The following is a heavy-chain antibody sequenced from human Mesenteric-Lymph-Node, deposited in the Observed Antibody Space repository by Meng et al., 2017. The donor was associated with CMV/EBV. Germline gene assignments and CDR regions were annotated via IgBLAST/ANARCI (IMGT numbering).Heavy chain of an antibody. D-gene: IGHD1-1*01. Sequence: SETLSLTCTVSGGSINSSNYYWAWIRQPPGKGLEWIGSIYYSGSTHYNLSLKSRVNISVDTSKNQFSLKLNSVTAADTAVYYCARRPWNNWFDPWGQGTLVTVSS. CDR3: ARRPWNNWFDP. CDR1: GGSINSSNYY. CDR2: IYYSGST. J-gene: IGHJ5*02. V-gene: IGHV4-39*07.